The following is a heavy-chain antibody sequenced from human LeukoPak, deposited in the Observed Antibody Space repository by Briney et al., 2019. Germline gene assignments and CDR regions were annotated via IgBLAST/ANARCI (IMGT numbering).Heavy chain of an antibody. Sequence: GGSLRLSWAASGFTFSTCGMHWVRQAPGKGLEWVAAISNDGSNKNYADSVKGRFTIPRDNSKNTLNLQMNSLRAEDTAVYYCAKAGYYDSSGYYYYFEYWGQGTLVTVSS. CDR1: GFTFSTCG. CDR2: ISNDGSNK. J-gene: IGHJ4*02. V-gene: IGHV3-30*18. D-gene: IGHD3-22*01. CDR3: AKAGYYDSSGYYYYFEY.